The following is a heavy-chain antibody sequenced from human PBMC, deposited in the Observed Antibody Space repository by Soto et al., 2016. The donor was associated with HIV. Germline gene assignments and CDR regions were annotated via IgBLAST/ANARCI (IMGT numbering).Heavy chain of an antibody. CDR3: ARGRYSSAWSLDS. CDR2: INADGGIT. D-gene: IGHD6-19*01. V-gene: IGHV3-74*01. Sequence: EVQLVQSEGGLVQPGGSMRLSCVASGFTFSSHWMYWVRQAPGKGLVWVSRINADGGITAYAESMRGRFTISRDNADNTLYLEMNSLGVDDTAVYYCARGRYSSAWSLDSWGQGTLVSVS. CDR1: GFTFSSHW. J-gene: IGHJ4*02.